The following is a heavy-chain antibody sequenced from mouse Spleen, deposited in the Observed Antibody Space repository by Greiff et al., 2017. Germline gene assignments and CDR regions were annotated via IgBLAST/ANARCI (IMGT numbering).Heavy chain of an antibody. D-gene: IGHD2-1*01. V-gene: IGHV1-52*01. CDR3: ARGDGNYAWFAY. J-gene: IGHJ3*01. Sequence: QVQLKQPGAELVRPGSSVKLSCKASGYTFTSYWMHWVKQRPIQGLEWIGNIDPSDSETHYNQKFKDKATVTVDKSSSTAYMQLSSLTSEDSAVYYWARGDGNYAWFAYWGQGTLVTVSA. CDR2: IDPSDSET. CDR1: GYTFTSYW.